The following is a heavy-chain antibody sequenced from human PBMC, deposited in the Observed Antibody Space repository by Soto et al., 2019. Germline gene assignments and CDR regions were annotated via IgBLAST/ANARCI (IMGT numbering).Heavy chain of an antibody. D-gene: IGHD3-3*01. J-gene: IGHJ4*02. Sequence: QMQLVQSGAEVKKPGSSVKVSCKASGGTLSRFINYPINWVRQAPGQGLEWMGGIVPNVGTVNYAQKFQGRVTITADKSTGTAYRELSSLRSEDTALYYCARRDTSGFLRYFDNWGQGTLVTVSS. CDR2: IVPNVGTV. V-gene: IGHV1-69*06. CDR1: GGTLSRFINYP. CDR3: ARRDTSGFLRYFDN.